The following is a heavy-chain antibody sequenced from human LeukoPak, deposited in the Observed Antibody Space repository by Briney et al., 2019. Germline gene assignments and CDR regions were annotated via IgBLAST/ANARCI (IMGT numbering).Heavy chain of an antibody. CDR2: IRYDGSNK. Sequence: GGSLRLSCAASGFTFSSYGMHWVRQAPGKGLEWVAFIRYDGSNKYYADSVKGRFTISRDNSKNTLYLQMNSLRAEDTAVYYCAKDNRGDYVWGSYRLIYYFDYWGQGTLVTVSS. D-gene: IGHD3-16*02. CDR3: AKDNRGDYVWGSYRLIYYFDY. V-gene: IGHV3-30*02. CDR1: GFTFSSYG. J-gene: IGHJ4*02.